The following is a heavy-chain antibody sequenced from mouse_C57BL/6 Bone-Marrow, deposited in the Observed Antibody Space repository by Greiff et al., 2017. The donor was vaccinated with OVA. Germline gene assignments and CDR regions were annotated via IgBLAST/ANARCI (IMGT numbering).Heavy chain of an antibody. CDR3: TRDNRYSNCAMDY. CDR2: ISSGGDYI. CDR1: GFTFSSYA. J-gene: IGHJ4*01. D-gene: IGHD2-5*01. Sequence: EVKLVESGEGLVKPGGSLKLSCAASGFTFSSYAMSWVRQTPEKRLEWVAYISSGGDYIYYADTVKGRFTISRDNARNTLYLQMSSLKSEDTAMYYCTRDNRYSNCAMDYWGQGTSDTVSS. V-gene: IGHV5-9-1*02.